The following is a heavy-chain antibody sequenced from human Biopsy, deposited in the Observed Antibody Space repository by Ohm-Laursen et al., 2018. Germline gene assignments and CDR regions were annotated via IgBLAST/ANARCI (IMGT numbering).Heavy chain of an antibody. J-gene: IGHJ5*02. Sequence: SDTLSLTCTVSGGSISSSTTYYWAWLRPPPGKGLEWIGSIYNTETTFYNPSLKSRVTISVDTSTNQFSLKVSFVTAADTALYFCARHPTGFWFDPWGHGTLVTVSS. CDR1: GGSISSSTTYY. V-gene: IGHV4-39*01. CDR3: ARHPTGFWFDP. CDR2: IYNTETT.